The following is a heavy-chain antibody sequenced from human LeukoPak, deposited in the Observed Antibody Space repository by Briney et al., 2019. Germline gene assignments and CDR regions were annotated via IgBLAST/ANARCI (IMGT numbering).Heavy chain of an antibody. CDR1: GGTFSSYA. D-gene: IGHD2-15*01. Sequence: SVKVSCKASGGTFSSYAISWVRQAPGQGLEWMGRIIPILGIADYAQKFQGRVTITADKSTSTAYMELSSLRSEDTAVYYCARDTYCSGGSCYSWFDPWGQGTLVTVSS. J-gene: IGHJ5*02. CDR3: ARDTYCSGGSCYSWFDP. CDR2: IIPILGIA. V-gene: IGHV1-69*04.